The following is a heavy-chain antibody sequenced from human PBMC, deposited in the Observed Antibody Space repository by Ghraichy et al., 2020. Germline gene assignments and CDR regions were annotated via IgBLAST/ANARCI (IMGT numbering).Heavy chain of an antibody. CDR1: GFAFSVYE. J-gene: IGHJ3*02. Sequence: GGSLRLSCAGSGFAFSVYEMNWVRQTPGKGLEWIAFISSGGSQTVYADSVKGRFTVSRDSVNHSLFLQMNSLRAEDTAIYYCATPRKKVAYDIWGQGTVVTVSS. CDR3: ATPRKKVAYDI. V-gene: IGHV3-48*03. CDR2: ISSGGSQT.